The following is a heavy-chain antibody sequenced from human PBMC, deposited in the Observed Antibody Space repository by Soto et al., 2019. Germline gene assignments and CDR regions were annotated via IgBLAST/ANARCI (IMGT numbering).Heavy chain of an antibody. V-gene: IGHV4-34*01. CDR1: GGSFSGYY. CDR2: INHSGST. J-gene: IGHJ2*01. Sequence: SETLSLTCAVYGGSFSGYYWSWIRQPPGKGLEWIGEINHSGSTNYNPSLKSRVTISVDTSKNQFSLKLSSVTAADTAVYSCARVLTGANYWYFDLWGRGTLVTVSS. D-gene: IGHD7-27*01. CDR3: ARVLTGANYWYFDL.